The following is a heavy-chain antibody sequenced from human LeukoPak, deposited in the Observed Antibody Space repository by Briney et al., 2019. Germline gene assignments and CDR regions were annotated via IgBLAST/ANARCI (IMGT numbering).Heavy chain of an antibody. D-gene: IGHD2-15*01. CDR3: ARDLLLADNGGSSAHDY. J-gene: IGHJ4*02. Sequence: PGGSLRLSCAASGFTFSSYAMSWVRQAPGKGLEWVSAISGSGGSTYYADSVKGRFTISRDNSKNTLYLQMNSLRAEDTAVYYCARDLLLADNGGSSAHDYWGQGTRVTVSS. V-gene: IGHV3-23*01. CDR2: ISGSGGST. CDR1: GFTFSSYA.